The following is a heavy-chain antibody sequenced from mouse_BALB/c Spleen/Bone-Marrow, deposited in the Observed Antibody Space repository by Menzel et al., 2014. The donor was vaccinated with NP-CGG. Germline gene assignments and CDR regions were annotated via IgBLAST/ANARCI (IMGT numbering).Heavy chain of an antibody. CDR1: GYSITSDYA. J-gene: IGHJ2*01. V-gene: IGHV3-2*02. CDR3: ARWNGNYYFDY. Sequence: EVQLQQSGPGLVKPSQSLSLTCTVTGYSITSDYAWNWIRQFPGNKLEWMGYISYSGSTNYNPSLKSRISITRDTSKNQFFLQLNSVTTEDTATYYCARWNGNYYFDYWGQGTTLTVSS. D-gene: IGHD2-1*01. CDR2: ISYSGST.